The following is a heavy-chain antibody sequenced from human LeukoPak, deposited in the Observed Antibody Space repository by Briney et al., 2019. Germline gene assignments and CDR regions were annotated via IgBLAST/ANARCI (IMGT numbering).Heavy chain of an antibody. J-gene: IGHJ6*02. CDR1: GFTFSDYF. CDR2: ISSSGSTI. Sequence: PGGSLRLSCAASGFTFSDYFMSWIRQAPGKGLEWVSYISSSGSTIYYADSVKGRFTISRDNAKNSLYLQMNSLRAEDTAVYYCAKGYCSGGSCYSTPYYYYGMDVWGQGTTVTVSS. V-gene: IGHV3-11*01. CDR3: AKGYCSGGSCYSTPYYYYGMDV. D-gene: IGHD2-15*01.